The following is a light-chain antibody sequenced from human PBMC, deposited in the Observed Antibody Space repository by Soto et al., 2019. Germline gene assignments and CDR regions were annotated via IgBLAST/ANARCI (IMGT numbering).Light chain of an antibody. V-gene: IGKV3-11*01. CDR2: DTS. CDR3: QQRSNWPPIT. CDR1: QSVSSY. Sequence: EIVLTQSPATLSLSPGERATLSCRASQSVSSYLALYQQKPGHAPRLLIYDTSNRVTGVPARFSGSGSGTDFTLSISSLEPEDFAVYYCQQRSNWPPITFGQGTRLHIK. J-gene: IGKJ5*01.